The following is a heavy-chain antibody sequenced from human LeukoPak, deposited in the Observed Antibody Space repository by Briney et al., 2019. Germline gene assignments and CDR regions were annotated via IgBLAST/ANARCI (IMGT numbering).Heavy chain of an antibody. Sequence: GGTLRLSCAASGFTFSSYGMSWVRQAPGKGLNWVSAISGGGDRSFYADSVKGRFTISRDNSENTLDLQMNSLRAEDTAIYYCATYRQVLVPFESWGQGTLVTVSS. CDR2: ISGGGDRS. CDR3: ATYRQVLVPFES. V-gene: IGHV3-23*01. CDR1: GFTFSSYG. J-gene: IGHJ4*02. D-gene: IGHD2/OR15-2a*01.